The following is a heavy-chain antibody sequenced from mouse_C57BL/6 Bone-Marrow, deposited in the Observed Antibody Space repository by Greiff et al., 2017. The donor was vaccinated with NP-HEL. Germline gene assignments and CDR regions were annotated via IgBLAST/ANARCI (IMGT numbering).Heavy chain of an antibody. CDR3: TRKEVTRNLYWYFDV. Sequence: VKLVESGAELVRPGASVTLSCKASGYTFTDYEMHWVKQTPVHGLEWIGAIDPETGGTAYNQKFKGKAILTADKSSSTAYMELRSLTSEDSAVYYCTRKEVTRNLYWYFDVWGTGTTVTVSS. D-gene: IGHD2-1*01. CDR1: GYTFTDYE. V-gene: IGHV1-15*01. J-gene: IGHJ1*03. CDR2: IDPETGGT.